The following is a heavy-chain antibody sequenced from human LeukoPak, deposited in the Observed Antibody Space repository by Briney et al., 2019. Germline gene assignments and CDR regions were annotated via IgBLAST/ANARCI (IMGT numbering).Heavy chain of an antibody. CDR3: ARADIAAAGTYFLGYYYYYMDV. Sequence: SETLSLTCTVSGGSISSYYWSWIRQPPGKGLEWIGYIYYSGSTNYNPSLKSRVTISVDKSKNQFSLKLSSVTAADTAVYYRARADIAAAGTYFLGYYYYYMDVWGKGTTVTVSS. CDR2: IYYSGST. CDR1: GGSISSYY. J-gene: IGHJ6*03. V-gene: IGHV4-59*01. D-gene: IGHD6-13*01.